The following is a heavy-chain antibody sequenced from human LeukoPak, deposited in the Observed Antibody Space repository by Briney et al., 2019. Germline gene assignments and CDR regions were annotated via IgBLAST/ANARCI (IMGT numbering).Heavy chain of an antibody. V-gene: IGHV3-21*01. J-gene: IGHJ4*02. CDR3: ARRAPYLPSPDY. CDR2: ISSSSSYI. Sequence: PGGSLRLSCAASGFTFSSYSMNWVRQAPGKGLEWVSSISSSSSYIYYADSVKGRFTISRDNAKNSLYLQMNSPRAEDTAVYYCARRAPYLPSPDYWGQGTLVTVSS. CDR1: GFTFSSYS. D-gene: IGHD2-21*01.